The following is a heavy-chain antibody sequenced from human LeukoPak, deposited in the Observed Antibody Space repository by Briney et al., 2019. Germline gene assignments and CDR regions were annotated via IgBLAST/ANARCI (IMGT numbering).Heavy chain of an antibody. CDR2: ISSSGSTI. V-gene: IGHV3-11*04. Sequence: GGSLRLSCAASGFTFSDYYMSWIRQAPGKGLEWVSYISSSGSTIYYADSVKGRFTISRDNAKNSLYLQMNSLRVEDTAVYYCAKDGEYYDFWSGYPHYFDYWGQGTLVTVSS. CDR3: AKDGEYYDFWSGYPHYFDY. D-gene: IGHD3-3*01. CDR1: GFTFSDYY. J-gene: IGHJ4*02.